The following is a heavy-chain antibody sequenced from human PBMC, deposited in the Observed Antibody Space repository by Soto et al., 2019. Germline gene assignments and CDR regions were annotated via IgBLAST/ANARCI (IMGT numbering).Heavy chain of an antibody. D-gene: IGHD2-2*01. J-gene: IGHJ4*02. V-gene: IGHV1-69*13. CDR2: IIPIFGTA. CDR3: ARDRRVPAEEGSFDY. Sequence: SVKVSCKASGGTFSSYAISWVRQAPGQGLEWMGGIIPIFGTANYAQKFQGRVTITADESTSTAYMELSSLRSEDTAVYYCARDRRVPAEEGSFDYWGQGTLVNVSS. CDR1: GGTFSSYA.